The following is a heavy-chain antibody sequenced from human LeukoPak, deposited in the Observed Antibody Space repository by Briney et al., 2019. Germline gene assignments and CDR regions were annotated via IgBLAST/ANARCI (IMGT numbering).Heavy chain of an antibody. CDR2: IYYDGST. CDR3: ARRSDSGSDDGEDYFDY. D-gene: IGHD1-26*01. V-gene: IGHV4-39*01. CDR1: GGSINSSTFY. Sequence: PSETLSLACTVSGGSINSSTFYWGWIRQPPGKGLEWIGSIYYDGSTYCNPSLKSRVTISVDTSKNQFSLKLTSVTAADTAVYFCARRSDSGSDDGEDYFDYWGQGTLVTVSS. J-gene: IGHJ4*02.